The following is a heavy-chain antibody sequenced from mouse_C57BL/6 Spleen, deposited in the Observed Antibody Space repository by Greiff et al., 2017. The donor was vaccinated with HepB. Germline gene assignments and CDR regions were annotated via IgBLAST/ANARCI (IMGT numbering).Heavy chain of an antibody. V-gene: IGHV5-9-1*02. D-gene: IGHD1-1*01. CDR1: GFTFSSYA. CDR3: TRVGTTVVARPYAMDY. CDR2: ISSGGDYI. Sequence: EVQLVESGEGLVKPGGSLKLSCAASGFTFSSYAMSWVRQTPEKRLEWVAYISSGGDYIYYADTVKGRFTISRDNARNTLYLQMSSLKSEDTAMYYCTRVGTTVVARPYAMDYWGQGTSVTVSS. J-gene: IGHJ4*01.